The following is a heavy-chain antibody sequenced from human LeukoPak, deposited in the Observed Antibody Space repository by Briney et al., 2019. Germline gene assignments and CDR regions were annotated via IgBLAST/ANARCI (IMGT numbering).Heavy chain of an antibody. Sequence: PSETLSLTCTVSGGSISRSSYYWSWIRQPPGKGLEWIGYIYYSGSTNYNPSLKSRVTIPVDTSKNQFSLKLSSVTAADTAVYYCARDAACAVAGTCGFDYWGQGTLVTVSS. D-gene: IGHD6-19*01. CDR3: ARDAACAVAGTCGFDY. CDR1: GGSISRSSYY. CDR2: IYYSGST. V-gene: IGHV4-61*01. J-gene: IGHJ4*02.